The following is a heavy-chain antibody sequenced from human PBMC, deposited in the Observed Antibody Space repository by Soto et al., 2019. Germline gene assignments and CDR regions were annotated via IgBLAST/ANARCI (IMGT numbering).Heavy chain of an antibody. Sequence: GETIYAQKFQGRVTMTEDTSTDTAYMELSSLRSEDKAVYYCATMDSSGWPLEYFDYWGQGTLVTVSS. J-gene: IGHJ4*02. D-gene: IGHD6-19*01. CDR3: ATMDSSGWPLEYFDY. CDR2: GET. V-gene: IGHV1-24*01.